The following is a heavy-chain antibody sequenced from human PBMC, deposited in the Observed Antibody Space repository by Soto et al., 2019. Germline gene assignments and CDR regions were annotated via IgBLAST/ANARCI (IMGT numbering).Heavy chain of an antibody. CDR3: ARVPDR. J-gene: IGHJ5*02. Sequence: TSETLSLTCSVSGGSISSGGYSWSWIRQPPGKGLEWIGYIYHSGSTYYNPSLKSRVTISVDRSKNQFSLKLSSVTAADTAVYYCARVPDRWGQGTLVTVSS. CDR1: GGSISSGGYS. D-gene: IGHD2-2*01. V-gene: IGHV4-30-2*01. CDR2: IYHSGST.